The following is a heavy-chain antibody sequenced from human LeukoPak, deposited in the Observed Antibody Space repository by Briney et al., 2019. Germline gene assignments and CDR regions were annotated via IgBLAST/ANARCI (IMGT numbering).Heavy chain of an antibody. CDR1: GYTFTSYG. Sequence: ASVKVSCKASGYTFTSYGISWVRHAPGQGLEWMGWISAYNGNTNYAQKLQGRVTMTTDTSTSTAYMELRSLRSDDTAVYDCARDSEYDSSGYWGQGTLVTVSS. CDR2: ISAYNGNT. V-gene: IGHV1-18*01. J-gene: IGHJ4*02. D-gene: IGHD3-22*01. CDR3: ARDSEYDSSGY.